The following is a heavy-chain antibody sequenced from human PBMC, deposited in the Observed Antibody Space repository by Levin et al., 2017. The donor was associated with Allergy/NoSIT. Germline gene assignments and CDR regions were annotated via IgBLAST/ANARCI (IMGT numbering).Heavy chain of an antibody. CDR3: ARGHYVWGTTDAFDI. D-gene: IGHD3-16*01. CDR1: GFTFSSYS. Sequence: GGSLRLSCAASGFTFSSYSMNWVRQAPGKGLEWVSSISSSSSYIYYADSVKGRFTISRDNAKNSLYLQMNSLRAEDTAVYYCARGHYVWGTTDAFDIWGQGTMVTVSS. CDR2: ISSSSSYI. V-gene: IGHV3-21*01. J-gene: IGHJ3*02.